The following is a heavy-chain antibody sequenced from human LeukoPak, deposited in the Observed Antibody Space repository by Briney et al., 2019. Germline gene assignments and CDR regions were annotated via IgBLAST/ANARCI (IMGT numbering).Heavy chain of an antibody. CDR3: AKDRGTSSSAYGMDV. J-gene: IGHJ6*02. V-gene: IGHV3-30*18. CDR2: ISYDAGNK. D-gene: IGHD6-6*01. Sequence: GWSVRLSCADSGFTFSSYGMLWVPQAPAKGVEGVAVISYDAGNKHSEDSVKGRFTISRDNSQNTLYLQMNSLRAEDTAVYYCAKDRGTSSSAYGMDVWGQGTTVTVS. CDR1: GFTFSSYG.